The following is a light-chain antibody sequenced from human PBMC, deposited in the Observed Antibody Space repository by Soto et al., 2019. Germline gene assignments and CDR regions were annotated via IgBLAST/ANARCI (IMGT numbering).Light chain of an antibody. J-gene: IGKJ1*01. CDR3: KQYNTFWK. Sequence: DIQMPPSHSTLSATVVYLVPITFRSSPSISSWLAWYQQKPGKAPKLLIYDASSLESGAPSRFSGSGSGTEFTLTISRLQPDDSATYYRKQYNTFWKFGKGTKVDIK. CDR1: PSISSW. CDR2: DAS. V-gene: IGKV1-5*01.